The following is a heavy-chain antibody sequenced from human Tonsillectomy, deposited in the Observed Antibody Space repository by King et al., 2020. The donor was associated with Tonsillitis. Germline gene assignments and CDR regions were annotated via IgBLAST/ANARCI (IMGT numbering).Heavy chain of an antibody. CDR1: GYSFAAYS. CDR3: ARYVDSSRYYHTFYH. D-gene: IGHD3-22*01. CDR2: VNPNSGGT. J-gene: IGHJ4*02. V-gene: IGHV1-2*06. Sequence: QVQLVESGAEVKKPGASVKVSCKASGYSFAAYSIHWVRQAPGQGLEWMGRVNPNSGGTNYAQKFQGRVTMTRDKSIGTAYMELSRLRSDDMAVYFCARYVDSSRYYHTFYHWGQGTLVTVSS.